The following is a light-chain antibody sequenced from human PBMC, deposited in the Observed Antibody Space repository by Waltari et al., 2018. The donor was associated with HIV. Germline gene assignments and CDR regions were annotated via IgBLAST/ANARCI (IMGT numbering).Light chain of an antibody. CDR1: QPINRW. J-gene: IGKJ5*01. CDR3: QQANNFPVT. CDR2: AAS. V-gene: IGKV1-12*01. Sequence: DIQMTQFPSSVSASVGDRVTITCRASQPINRWLAWYQQKPGKAPKLLIYAASTLRSGVPSRFRGGGSETDFSLTISNLQPDDFATYYCQQANNFPVTFGQGTRVDIK.